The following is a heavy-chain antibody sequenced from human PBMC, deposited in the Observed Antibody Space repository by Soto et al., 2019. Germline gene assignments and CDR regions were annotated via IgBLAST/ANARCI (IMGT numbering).Heavy chain of an antibody. CDR1: GFTFSNYG. V-gene: IGHV3-48*01. CDR3: ATSLITTVGTTL. J-gene: IGHJ4*02. D-gene: IGHD1-1*01. Sequence: GGSLRLSCEASGFTFSNYGINWVRQAPGKGLEWVSHISSSSSTIYYAESVKGRFSISRDNAKNSLYLQMSSLRGEDTAVYYWATSLITTVGTTLWGQGNQVTVSS. CDR2: ISSSSSTI.